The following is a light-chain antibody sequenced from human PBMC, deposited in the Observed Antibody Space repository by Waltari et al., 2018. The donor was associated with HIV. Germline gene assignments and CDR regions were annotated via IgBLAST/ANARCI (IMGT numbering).Light chain of an antibody. CDR1: QSLLHNNGNNY. V-gene: IGKV2-28*01. Sequence: IVLTQSPLSLPVAPGDSASISCRASQSLLHNNGNNYCDLYVQKPGQSPQLLSYLASHRTSGVPERFSGSGSGTKFTRKITRVEAEDVGTYYCLQSLHTPRFSFGPGTKVDI. J-gene: IGKJ3*01. CDR3: LQSLHTPRFS. CDR2: LAS.